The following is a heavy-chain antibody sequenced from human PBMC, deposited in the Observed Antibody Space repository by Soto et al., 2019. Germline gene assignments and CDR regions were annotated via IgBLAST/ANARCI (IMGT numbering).Heavy chain of an antibody. CDR3: AIHGSIGARQNWFAP. J-gene: IGHJ5*02. CDR2: IWPGDSET. D-gene: IGHD6-6*01. Sequence: GESLKISCKGSGYIFTNYWIGWVRQMPGKGLEWMGIIWPGDSETRYSPSFQGQVTFSADKSINTAYLQWNSLKASDTAIYYCAIHGSIGARQNWFAPWGQRTLVTVSS. CDR1: GYIFTNYW. V-gene: IGHV5-51*01.